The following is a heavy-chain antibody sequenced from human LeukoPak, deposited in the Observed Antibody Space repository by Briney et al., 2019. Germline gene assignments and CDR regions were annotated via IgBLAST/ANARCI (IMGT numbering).Heavy chain of an antibody. V-gene: IGHV3-23*01. Sequence: GGSLRLSCAASGFTLSSYAMSWVRQAPGKGLEWVSAISGSGGSTYYADSVKGRFTISRDNAKNTLYLQMNSLRAEDTAVYYCRIAAVGSDYWGQGTLVTVSS. CDR1: GFTLSSYA. CDR3: RIAAVGSDY. CDR2: ISGSGGST. D-gene: IGHD6-13*01. J-gene: IGHJ4*02.